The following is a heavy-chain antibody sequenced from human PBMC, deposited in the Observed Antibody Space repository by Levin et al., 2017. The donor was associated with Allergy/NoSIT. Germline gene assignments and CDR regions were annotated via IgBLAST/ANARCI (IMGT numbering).Heavy chain of an antibody. CDR2: ISHSGKI. D-gene: IGHD1-26*01. J-gene: IGHJ4*02. CDR1: GYSISSGYY. V-gene: IGHV4-38-2*01. CDR3: ATYSGSYSEVYYFDY. Sequence: TSETLSLTCAVSGYSISSGYYWGWIRQPPGKGLEWIGSISHSGKIYYNSSLKSRVTISVDTSKNQFSLKLNSVTAADTAVYYCATYSGSYSEVYYFDYWGQGTLVTVSS.